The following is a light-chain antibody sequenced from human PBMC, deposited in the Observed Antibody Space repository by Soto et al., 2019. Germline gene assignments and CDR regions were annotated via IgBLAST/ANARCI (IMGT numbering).Light chain of an antibody. CDR1: QSISSW. Sequence: DIQMTQSPYTLSASVGHRVTITCRASQSISSWLAWYQQKPGKAPNLLIYKASSLESGVPSRFSGSGTGTEFTLAISSLQPEDFATYYCQQYNSYSRTFGQGTKVDIK. CDR2: KAS. J-gene: IGKJ1*01. CDR3: QQYNSYSRT. V-gene: IGKV1-5*03.